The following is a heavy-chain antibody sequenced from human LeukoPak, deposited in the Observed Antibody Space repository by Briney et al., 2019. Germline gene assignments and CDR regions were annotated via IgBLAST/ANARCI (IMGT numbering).Heavy chain of an antibody. CDR2: IYHSGST. D-gene: IGHD3-22*01. V-gene: IGHV4-34*01. Sequence: PSETLSLTCAVYGGSFSGYYWSWIRQPPGKGLEWIGEIYHSGSTNYNPSLKSRVTISVDKSKNQFSLKLSSVTAADTAVYYCARRDYYDSSGYYYWGQGTLVTVSS. J-gene: IGHJ4*02. CDR1: GGSFSGYY. CDR3: ARRDYYDSSGYYY.